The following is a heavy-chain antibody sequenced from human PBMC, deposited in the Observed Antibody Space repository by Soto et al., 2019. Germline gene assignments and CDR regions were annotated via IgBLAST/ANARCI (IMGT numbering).Heavy chain of an antibody. CDR3: AREVVAGNNWFDP. J-gene: IGHJ5*02. V-gene: IGHV1-69*12. D-gene: IGHD6-19*01. CDR2: IILIFGTA. CDR1: GGTFSSYA. Sequence: QVQLVQSGAEVKKPGSSVKVSCKASGGTFSSYAISWVRQAPGQGLEWMGGIILIFGTANYAQKFQGRVTITADEATSTAYRELSSLRSEDTAVYYCAREVVAGNNWFDPWGQGTLVTVSS.